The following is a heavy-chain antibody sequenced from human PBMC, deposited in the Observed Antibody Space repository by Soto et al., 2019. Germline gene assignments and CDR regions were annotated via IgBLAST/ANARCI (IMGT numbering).Heavy chain of an antibody. CDR2: MCNAGSP. D-gene: IGHD3-16*01. V-gene: IGHV4-31*03. CDR1: GASIKSGGYY. Sequence: QVQLQESGPGLVQPSQTLSLTCTVSGASIKSGGYYWRWVRQHPELGLEWIGYMCNAGSPYYSPSLRSRVSMSVDASKEQFALKLTSVTAADTSKYSCAGDGGRGVLDAFEFLGQCRLVNVSS. CDR3: AGDGGRGVLDAFEF. J-gene: IGHJ3*01.